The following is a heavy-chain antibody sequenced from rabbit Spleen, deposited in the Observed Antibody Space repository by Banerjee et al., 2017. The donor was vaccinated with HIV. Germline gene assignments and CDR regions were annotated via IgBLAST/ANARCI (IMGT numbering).Heavy chain of an antibody. CDR1: GVSFSYSSY. J-gene: IGHJ6*01. CDR3: ARDTGSSFSSYGMDL. D-gene: IGHD8-1*01. Sequence: QEQLVESGGDLVKPGASLTLTCTASGVSFSYSSYMCWVRQAPGKGLEWIACIDAGSSGFTYFATWAKGRFTISKTSSTTVTLQMTSLTVADTATYFCARDTGSSFSSYGMDLWGQGTLVTVS. V-gene: IGHV1S45*01. CDR2: IDAGSSGFT.